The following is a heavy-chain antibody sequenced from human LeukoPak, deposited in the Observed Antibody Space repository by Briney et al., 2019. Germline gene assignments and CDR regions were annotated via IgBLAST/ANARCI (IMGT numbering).Heavy chain of an antibody. J-gene: IGHJ4*02. CDR3: AREAAGGGPLGALLDY. D-gene: IGHD1-26*01. V-gene: IGHV4-39*07. CDR2: IYYSGST. CDR1: GGSISSSSYY. Sequence: SETLSLTCTVSGGSISSSSYYWGWIRQPPGKGLEWIGSIYYSGSTYYNPSLKSRVTISVDTSKNQFSLKLSSVTAADTAVYYCAREAAGGGPLGALLDYWGQGTLVTVSS.